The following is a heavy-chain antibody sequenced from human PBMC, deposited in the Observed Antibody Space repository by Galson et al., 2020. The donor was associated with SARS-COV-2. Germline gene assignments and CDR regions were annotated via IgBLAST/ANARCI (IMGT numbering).Heavy chain of an antibody. J-gene: IGHJ4*02. CDR3: TWTTVTLQGDF. CDR1: GFTFSNAW. V-gene: IGHV3-15*01. Sequence: GGSLRLSCAASGFTFSNAWMSWVRQAPGKGLEWVGRVKSKTDGRTTDYAAPVKGRFIISRDDSKNTLYLQMDSLKTEDTAVYYCTWTTVTLQGDFWGQGTQVTVSS. CDR2: VKSKTDGRTT. D-gene: IGHD4-17*01.